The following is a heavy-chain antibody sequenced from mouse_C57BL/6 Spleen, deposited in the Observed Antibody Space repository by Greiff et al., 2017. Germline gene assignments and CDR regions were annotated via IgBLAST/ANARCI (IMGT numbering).Heavy chain of an antibody. D-gene: IGHD2-4*01. CDR3: ARVDYDPWFAY. CDR2: IYPGDGDT. V-gene: IGHV1-82*01. J-gene: IGHJ3*01. Sequence: QVQLKQSGPELVKPGASVKISCKASGYAFSSSWMNWVKQRPGKGLEWIGRIYPGDGDTNYNGKFKGKATLTADKSSSTAYMQLSSLTSEDSAVYFCARVDYDPWFAYWGQGTLVTVSA. CDR1: GYAFSSSW.